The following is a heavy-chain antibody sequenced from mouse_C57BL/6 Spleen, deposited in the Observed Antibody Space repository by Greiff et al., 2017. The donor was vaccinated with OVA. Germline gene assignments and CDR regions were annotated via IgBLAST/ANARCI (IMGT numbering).Heavy chain of an antibody. CDR3: ARWGDYDTWFAY. J-gene: IGHJ3*01. CDR1: GYAFSSYW. V-gene: IGHV1-80*01. Sequence: QVQLQQSGAELVKPGASVKISCKASGYAFSSYWMYWVKQRPGKGLEWIGPIYTGDGDTNYNGKFKGKATLTADKSSSTAYMQLSSLTSEDSAVYFCARWGDYDTWFAYWGQGTLVTVSA. D-gene: IGHD2-4*01. CDR2: IYTGDGDT.